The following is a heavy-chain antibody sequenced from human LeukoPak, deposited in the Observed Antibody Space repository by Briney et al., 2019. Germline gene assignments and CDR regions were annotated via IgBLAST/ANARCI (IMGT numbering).Heavy chain of an antibody. V-gene: IGHV4-39*07. CDR3: AVMRVTTYYYYYMDV. J-gene: IGHJ6*03. D-gene: IGHD4-11*01. CDR1: GGSISSSIYY. Sequence: SETLSLTCTVSGGSISSSIYYWGWIRQPPGKGLEWIGSIYYSGSTYYNPSLKSRVTISVDTSKNQFSLKLSSVTAADTAVYYCAVMRVTTYYYYYMDVWGKGTTVTVSS. CDR2: IYYSGST.